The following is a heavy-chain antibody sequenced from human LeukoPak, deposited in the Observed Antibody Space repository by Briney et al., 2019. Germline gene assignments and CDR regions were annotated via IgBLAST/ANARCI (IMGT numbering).Heavy chain of an antibody. V-gene: IGHV1-8*03. CDR3: ARATGTSNWFDP. Sequence: GASVKVSCKASGYTFTSYDINWVRQATGQGLEWMGWMNPNSGNTGYAQKFQGRVTITRNTSISTAYMELSSLGSEDTAVYYCARATGTSNWFDPWGQGTLVTVSS. CDR1: GYTFTSYD. CDR2: MNPNSGNT. D-gene: IGHD1-7*01. J-gene: IGHJ5*02.